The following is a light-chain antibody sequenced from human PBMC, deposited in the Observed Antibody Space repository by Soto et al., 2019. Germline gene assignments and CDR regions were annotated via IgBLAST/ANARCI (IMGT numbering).Light chain of an antibody. V-gene: IGLV2-23*01. CDR3: CSYAGTNTFV. Sequence: QSVLTQPASVSGSPGQSITISCTGTSSDVGSYNLVSWYQQHPGKAPKVMIYEGNKRPSGVSNRFSGSKSANTASLTISGLQTEDEADYYCCSYAGTNTFVFGTGTKVTVL. CDR2: EGN. CDR1: SSDVGSYNL. J-gene: IGLJ1*01.